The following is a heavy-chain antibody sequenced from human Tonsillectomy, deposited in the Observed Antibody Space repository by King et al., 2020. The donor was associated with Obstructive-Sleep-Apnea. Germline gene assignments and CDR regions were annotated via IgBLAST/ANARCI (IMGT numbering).Heavy chain of an antibody. J-gene: IGHJ4*02. V-gene: IGHV3-30*18. D-gene: IGHD2-2*01. Sequence: VQLVESGGGVVQPGRSLRLSCAASGFTFSTYGMHWVRQAPGKGLEWVAVISYHGSNKYYADPVKGRFTISRDNSKNTLYLQMNSLRADDTAVCYCAKDQSEVVHPRAMDYWGQGTLVTVSS. CDR3: AKDQSEVVHPRAMDY. CDR2: ISYHGSNK. CDR1: GFTFSTYG.